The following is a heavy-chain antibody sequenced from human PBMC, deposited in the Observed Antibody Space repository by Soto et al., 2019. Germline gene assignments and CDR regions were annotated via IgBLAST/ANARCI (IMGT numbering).Heavy chain of an antibody. Sequence: QVKLVQSGAEVKKPGASVKVSCKASGYTFTSYGISWVRQAPGQGLEWMGWISAYNGNTNYAQKLQGRVTMTTDTSTSTAYMELRSLRSDDTAVYYCARDGLLYNWNYAYYYYYMDVWGKGTTVTVSS. V-gene: IGHV1-18*01. CDR1: GYTFTSYG. CDR3: ARDGLLYNWNYAYYYYYMDV. J-gene: IGHJ6*03. D-gene: IGHD1-7*01. CDR2: ISAYNGNT.